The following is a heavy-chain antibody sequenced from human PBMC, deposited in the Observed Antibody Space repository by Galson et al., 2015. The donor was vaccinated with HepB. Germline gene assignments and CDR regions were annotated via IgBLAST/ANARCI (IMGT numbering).Heavy chain of an antibody. D-gene: IGHD1-26*01. CDR2: IYYSGRP. J-gene: IGHJ4*02. V-gene: IGHV4-39*01. CDR1: GGSISSSSYS. Sequence: SETLSLTCTVSGGSISSSSYSWGWIRQPPGKGLEWIGGIYYSGRPYYHPSLKSRVNISVDTSKNQFSLKVSSVTAADTAVYYCASQLGWEYYFDYWVQGSLVTVS. CDR3: ASQLGWEYYFDY.